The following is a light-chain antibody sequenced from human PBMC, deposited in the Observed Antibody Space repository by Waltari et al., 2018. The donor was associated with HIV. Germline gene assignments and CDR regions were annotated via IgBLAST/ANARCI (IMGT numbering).Light chain of an antibody. J-gene: IGLJ2*01. CDR1: SSNIGSKY. V-gene: IGLV1-47*01. Sequence: QSVLTQPPSASGTPGQRVTISCSGSSSNIGSKYVYWYQQLPGTAPKLLIYRNNQRPSGVPDRFSGSKSGTSASLAITGLQAEDEADYYCQSYDSSLSASVFGEGTKLTVL. CDR2: RNN. CDR3: QSYDSSLSASV.